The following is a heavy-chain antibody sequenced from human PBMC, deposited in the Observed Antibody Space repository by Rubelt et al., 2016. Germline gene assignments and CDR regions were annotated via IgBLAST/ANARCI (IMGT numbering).Heavy chain of an antibody. V-gene: IGHV1-18*04. CDR3: ARGIEAGVDY. D-gene: IGHD2-15*01. CDR2: ISAYNGNT. CDR1: GYTFINYY. Sequence: QVQLVQSGAEVKKPGASLKLSCRASGYTFINYYMHWVRQAPGQGLEWMGWISAYNGNTNYAQKLQGRVTMTTETSTSTAYMGLRSLRSDDTAVYYCARGIEAGVDYWGQGTVLTVSS. J-gene: IGHJ4*02.